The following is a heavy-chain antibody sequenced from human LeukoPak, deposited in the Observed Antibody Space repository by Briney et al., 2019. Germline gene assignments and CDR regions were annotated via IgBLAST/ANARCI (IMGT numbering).Heavy chain of an antibody. J-gene: IGHJ4*02. CDR3: ARDWGRGYSYGFDY. Sequence: GGSLRLSCAASGFTFSSYSMNWVRQAPGKGLEWVSSISSSSSYIYYADSVKGRFTISRDNAKNSLYQQMYSLRAEDTAVYYCARDWGRGYSYGFDYWGQGTLVTVSS. CDR2: ISSSSSYI. D-gene: IGHD5-18*01. CDR1: GFTFSSYS. V-gene: IGHV3-21*01.